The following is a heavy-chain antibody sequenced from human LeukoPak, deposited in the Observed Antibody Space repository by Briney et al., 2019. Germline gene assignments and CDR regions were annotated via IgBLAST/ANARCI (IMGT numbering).Heavy chain of an antibody. D-gene: IGHD3-3*01. CDR2: INHSGST. J-gene: IGHJ4*02. Sequence: SETLSLTCAVYGGSFNGYYWSWIRPPPGKGLAWVGEINHSGSTNHNPSLQSRVTISVATSMHQSSLKLSSVTAADTAVYYCASANDFDFWSGYYWDWGQGTLVTASS. CDR1: GGSFNGYY. CDR3: ASANDFDFWSGYYWD. V-gene: IGHV4-34*01.